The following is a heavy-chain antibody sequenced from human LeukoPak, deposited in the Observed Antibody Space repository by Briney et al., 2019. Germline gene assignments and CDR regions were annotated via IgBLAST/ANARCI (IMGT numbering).Heavy chain of an antibody. J-gene: IGHJ6*02. CDR3: ARFIAAAGLIYYYYYGMDV. Sequence: ASVKVSCKASGYTFTGYYMHWVRQAPGQGLEWMGWINPNSGGTNYAQKFQGRVTMTRDTSVSTAYMELSRLRSDDTAVYYCARFIAAAGLIYYYYYGMDVWGQGTTVTVSS. V-gene: IGHV1-2*02. CDR2: INPNSGGT. D-gene: IGHD6-13*01. CDR1: GYTFTGYY.